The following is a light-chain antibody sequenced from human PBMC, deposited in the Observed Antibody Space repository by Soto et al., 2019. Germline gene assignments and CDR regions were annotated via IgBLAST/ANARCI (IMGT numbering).Light chain of an antibody. CDR1: QSVTTQ. J-gene: IGKJ1*01. V-gene: IGKV3-20*01. CDR2: GAS. Sequence: IVLTQSPGTLSLSPGETATLSCRASQSVTTQLAWYQQKPGQAPRLIIHGASSRATGIPDRISGSGSGTDITLTISRLEPEDFAVYYCQQYGGSTRTFGQGTKVEIK. CDR3: QQYGGSTRT.